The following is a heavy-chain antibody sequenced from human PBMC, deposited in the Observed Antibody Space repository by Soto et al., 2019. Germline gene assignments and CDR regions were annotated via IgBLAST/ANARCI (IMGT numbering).Heavy chain of an antibody. CDR2: IIPIFGTA. J-gene: IGHJ5*02. CDR3: ARSGGNTPEVTYYDFWSGYGGGFDP. Sequence: SVKVSCKASGGTFSSYAISWVRQAPGQGLEWMGGIIPIFGTANYAQKFQGRVTITADEATSTAYMELSSLRSEETAVYYCARSGGNTPEVTYYDFWSGYGGGFDPWGQGTLVTVSS. D-gene: IGHD3-3*01. CDR1: GGTFSSYA. V-gene: IGHV1-69*13.